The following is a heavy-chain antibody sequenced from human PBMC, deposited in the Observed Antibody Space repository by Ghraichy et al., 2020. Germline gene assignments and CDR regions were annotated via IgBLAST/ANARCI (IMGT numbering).Heavy chain of an antibody. V-gene: IGHV3-48*03. J-gene: IGHJ4*02. CDR1: GFTFSSYE. CDR2: ISSSGSTI. Sequence: GGSLRLSCAASGFTFSSYEMNWVRQAPGKGLEWVSYISSSGSTIYYADSVKGRFTISRDNAKNSLYLQMNSLRAEDTAVYYCARDRPLYYFDYWGQGTLVTVSS. CDR3: ARDRPLYYFDY.